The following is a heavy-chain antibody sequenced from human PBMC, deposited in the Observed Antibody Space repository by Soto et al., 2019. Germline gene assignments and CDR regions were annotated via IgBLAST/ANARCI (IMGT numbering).Heavy chain of an antibody. CDR2: IYYSGST. D-gene: IGHD3-22*01. V-gene: IGHV4-31*03. Sequence: QVQLQESGPGLVKPSQTLSLTCTVSGGSISSGGYYWSWIRQHPGKGLEWIGYIYYSGSTYYNPSLKSRVTISVDTSKNQYSLKLSSVTAADTAVYYCARRDSSGYYYGYYFDCWGQGTLVTVSS. J-gene: IGHJ4*02. CDR1: GGSISSGGYY. CDR3: ARRDSSGYYYGYYFDC.